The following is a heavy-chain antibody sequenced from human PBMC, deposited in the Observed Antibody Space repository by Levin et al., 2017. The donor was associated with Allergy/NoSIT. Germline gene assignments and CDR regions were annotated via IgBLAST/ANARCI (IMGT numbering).Heavy chain of an antibody. D-gene: IGHD6-13*01. V-gene: IGHV1-8*01. J-gene: IGHJ6*02. Sequence: ASVKVSCKASGYTFTSYDINWVRQATGQGLEWMGWMNPNSGNTGYAQKFQGRVTMTRNTSISTAYMELSSLRSEDTAVYYCARVSLLAAAGEDYYYYGMDVWGQGTTVTVSS. CDR3: ARVSLLAAAGEDYYYYGMDV. CDR1: GYTFTSYD. CDR2: MNPNSGNT.